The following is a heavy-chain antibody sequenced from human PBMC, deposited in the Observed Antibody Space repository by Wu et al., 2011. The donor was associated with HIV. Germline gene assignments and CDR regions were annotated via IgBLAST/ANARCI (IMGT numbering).Heavy chain of an antibody. CDR2: IIPMFPSS. CDR1: GDTFSTSA. Sequence: QVQLVQSGAEVKKPGSSVKVSCRASGDTFSTSAVSWVRQAPGQGLEWMGGIIPMFPSSNYAQKFEGRVTFSVDRDTSTAYMELSSLRSEDTAVYYCARDGVMTGDGSYYYYSGMDVWGQGTTVTVSS. J-gene: IGHJ6*02. D-gene: IGHD7-27*01. V-gene: IGHV1-69*14. CDR3: ARDGVMTGDGSYYYYSGMDV.